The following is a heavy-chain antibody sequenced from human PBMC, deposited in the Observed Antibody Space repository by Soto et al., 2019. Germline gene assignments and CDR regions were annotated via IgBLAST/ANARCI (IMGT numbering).Heavy chain of an antibody. Sequence: QVQLEESGGGVVQPGRSLRLSCAAAGFTFSTHAMHWVRQAPGKGLEWVAFIWSDGSNKYYADSVKGRATISRDNSKRTVDLQMNSLRAEDTAVYYCARDPPGSGWAFDYWGQGTLVTVSS. CDR1: GFTFSTHA. V-gene: IGHV3-33*01. CDR3: ARDPPGSGWAFDY. CDR2: IWSDGSNK. J-gene: IGHJ4*02. D-gene: IGHD6-19*01.